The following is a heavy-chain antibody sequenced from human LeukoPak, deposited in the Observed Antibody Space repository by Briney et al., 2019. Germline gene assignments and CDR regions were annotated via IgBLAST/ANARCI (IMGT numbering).Heavy chain of an antibody. V-gene: IGHV3-33*01. CDR3: ARVARGDKGDRHFDY. CDR2: IWYDGSDK. D-gene: IGHD4-17*01. CDR1: GFTFSNYG. Sequence: GGSLRLSCAASGFTFSNYGMHWVRQAPGKGLEWVAVIWYDGSDKDYADSVKGRFTISRDKSKSTVYLQVNSLRAEDTAVYYCARVARGDKGDRHFDYWGQGTLVTVSS. J-gene: IGHJ4*02.